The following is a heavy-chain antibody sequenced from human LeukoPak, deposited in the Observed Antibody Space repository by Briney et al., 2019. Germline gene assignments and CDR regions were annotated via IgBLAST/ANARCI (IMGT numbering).Heavy chain of an antibody. D-gene: IGHD6-13*01. CDR3: AREGQQLVLDHGDYMYV. V-gene: IGHV4-31*03. Sequence: SQTLSLTCSVSGGSISSGGYYWSWIPQHPGKGLERIGYIYYRGSTYYTPSLKSRDTISVDTSKNQFSLTLSSVTASDTAVYYCAREGQQLVLDHGDYMYVCGKGSTVTLSS. J-gene: IGHJ6*03. CDR2: IYYRGST. CDR1: GGSISSGGYY.